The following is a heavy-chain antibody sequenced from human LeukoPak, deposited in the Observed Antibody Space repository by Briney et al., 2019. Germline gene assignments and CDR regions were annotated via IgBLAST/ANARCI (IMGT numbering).Heavy chain of an antibody. J-gene: IGHJ4*02. V-gene: IGHV3-30*04. CDR1: GFTFSSYA. Sequence: GGSLRLSCAASGFTFSSYAMHWVRQAPGKGLEWVSVVFHDGSHKYYADSVKGRFTVSRDNSNNTLFLQMDSLRTEDTAVYYCASDRRPWVRGVIGNDWGQGTLVTVSS. CDR3: ASDRRPWVRGVIGND. CDR2: VFHDGSHK. D-gene: IGHD3-10*01.